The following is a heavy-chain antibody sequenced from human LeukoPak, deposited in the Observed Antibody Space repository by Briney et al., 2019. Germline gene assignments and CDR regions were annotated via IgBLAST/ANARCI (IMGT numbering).Heavy chain of an antibody. Sequence: GGSLRLSCAASGFSFSSDGMSWVRQAPGKGLEWVSGIIGGAGSTYYADSVKGRFTISRDNSKNILYLQMNSLRAEDTAVYYCTHGSMYQLDYWGQGTLVTVSS. CDR3: THGSMYQLDY. V-gene: IGHV3-23*01. D-gene: IGHD2-2*01. CDR1: GFSFSSDG. CDR2: IIGGAGST. J-gene: IGHJ4*02.